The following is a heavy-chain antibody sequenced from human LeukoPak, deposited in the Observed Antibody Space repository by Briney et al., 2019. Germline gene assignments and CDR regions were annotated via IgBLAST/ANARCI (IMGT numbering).Heavy chain of an antibody. J-gene: IGHJ6*03. D-gene: IGHD3-22*01. V-gene: IGHV1-2*02. CDR1: GYAFTGYY. CDR3: AKQKYYYDSSGYYARGTWVYYMDV. CDR2: INPNSGGT. Sequence: ASVKVSCKASGYAFTGYYIHWVRQAPGQGLEWMGWINPNSGGTNYAQKFQGRVTMTRDTSISTAYMELSRLRSEDTAVYYCAKQKYYYDSSGYYARGTWVYYMDVWGKGTTVTISS.